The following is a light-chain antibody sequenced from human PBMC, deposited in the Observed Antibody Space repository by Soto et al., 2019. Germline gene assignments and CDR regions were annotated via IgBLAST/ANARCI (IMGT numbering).Light chain of an antibody. CDR2: EGS. V-gene: IGLV2-23*01. CDR3: CSYAGSSTYV. Sequence: QSVLTQPASVSGSSAQSITISCTGTSSDVGRYNLVSWYQQHPGKAPKLMIYEGSKRPSGVSNRFSGSKSGNTASLTISGLQAEDEADYYCCSYAGSSTYVFGTGTKVTV. J-gene: IGLJ1*01. CDR1: SSDVGRYNL.